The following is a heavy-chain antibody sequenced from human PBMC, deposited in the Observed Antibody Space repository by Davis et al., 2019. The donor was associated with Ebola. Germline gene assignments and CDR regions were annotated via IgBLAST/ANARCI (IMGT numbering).Heavy chain of an antibody. V-gene: IGHV3-23*01. J-gene: IGHJ6*02. CDR2: IRTNGDSI. CDR3: ARDPIISLIVPSYGMDV. Sequence: GESLKISCVASGFPLRDYTMTWVRQAPGKGLEWISVIRTNGDSIYYADSVKGRFTISRDNSKNTLYLQMNSLRAEDTAVYYCARDPIISLIVPSYGMDVWGPGTTVTVSS. D-gene: IGHD3-16*02. CDR1: GFPLRDYT.